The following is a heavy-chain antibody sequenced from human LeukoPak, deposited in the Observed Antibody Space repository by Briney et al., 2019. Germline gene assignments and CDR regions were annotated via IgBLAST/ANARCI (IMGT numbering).Heavy chain of an antibody. CDR3: AERDIVGTKGGDYYFDY. CDR1: GFTFSDEG. Sequence: PGGSLRLSCAASGFTFSDEGMHWVRQAPGKGLEWVSFIHVDANEIYYADSVKGRFTISRDNSRNTLYLQMNSLRAEDTAVYYCAERDIVGTKGGDYYFDYWGQGTLVTVSS. CDR2: IHVDANEI. D-gene: IGHD1-26*01. J-gene: IGHJ4*02. V-gene: IGHV3-30*02.